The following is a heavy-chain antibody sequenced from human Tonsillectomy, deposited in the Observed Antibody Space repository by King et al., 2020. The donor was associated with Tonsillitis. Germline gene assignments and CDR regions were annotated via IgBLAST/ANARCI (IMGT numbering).Heavy chain of an antibody. V-gene: IGHV1-2*02. D-gene: IGHD1-26*01. CDR3: ARDRTGSYSRYFDL. CDR1: GYTFTGYY. CDR2: INPNSGGT. J-gene: IGHJ2*01. Sequence: QLVQSGAEVKKPGASVKVSCKASGYTFTGYYMHWVRQAPGQGLEWMGWINPNSGGTNSAQRFQGRVTMTMDTSINTAYLELSRLTSDDTAVYYCARDRTGSYSRYFDLWGRGALVTVSS.